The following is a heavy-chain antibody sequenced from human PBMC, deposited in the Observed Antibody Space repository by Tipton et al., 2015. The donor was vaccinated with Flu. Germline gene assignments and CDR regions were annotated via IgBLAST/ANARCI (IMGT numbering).Heavy chain of an antibody. V-gene: IGHV3-9*01. CDR2: ISWSSDNI. D-gene: IGHD3-3*01. CDR3: AILGYYVYGLDI. Sequence: SLRLSCEGSGFTFEDYAMHWVRQSPGKGLEWVSGISWSSDNIGYADSVKGRFTISRDNAKSSLYLQMNSLRPEDTALYYCAILGYYVYGLDIWGQGTMVTVSS. J-gene: IGHJ3*02. CDR1: GFTFEDYA.